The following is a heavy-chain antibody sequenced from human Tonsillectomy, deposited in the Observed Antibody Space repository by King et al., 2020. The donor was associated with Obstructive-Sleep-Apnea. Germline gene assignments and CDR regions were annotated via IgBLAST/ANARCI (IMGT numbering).Heavy chain of an antibody. CDR1: GFTFSSYA. CDR3: AKASRVDWIFVHYYYGLDV. D-gene: IGHD3-9*01. CDR2: ISGIGSST. J-gene: IGHJ6*02. V-gene: IGHV3-23*04. Sequence: EVQLVESGGGLVQPGGSLRLSCAASGFTFSSYAMSWVRQAPGKGLEWVSTISGIGSSTYNADSVKGRFTISRDNSKNTLYVQMNSLRAEDTAVYFCAKASRVDWIFVHYYYGLDVWGQGTTVTLSS.